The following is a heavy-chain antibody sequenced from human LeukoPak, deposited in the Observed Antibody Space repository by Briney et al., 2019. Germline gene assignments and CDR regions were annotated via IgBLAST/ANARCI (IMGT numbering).Heavy chain of an antibody. Sequence: GGSLRLSCAASGFTFSSYWMHWVRQAPGKGLVWVSRINSDGSSTSNADSVKGRFTISRDNAKNTLYLQMNSLRAEDTAVYYCARDRGQQLVLGLFDYWGQGTLVTVSS. J-gene: IGHJ4*02. D-gene: IGHD6-13*01. CDR3: ARDRGQQLVLGLFDY. CDR1: GFTFSSYW. CDR2: INSDGSST. V-gene: IGHV3-74*01.